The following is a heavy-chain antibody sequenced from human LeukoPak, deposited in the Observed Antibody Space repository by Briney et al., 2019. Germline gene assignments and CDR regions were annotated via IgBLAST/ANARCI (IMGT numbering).Heavy chain of an antibody. D-gene: IGHD2-15*01. V-gene: IGHV2-26*01. Sequence: SGSVLVKPTETLTLTCTVSGFSLSNARMGVSWIRQPPGKALEWLAHIFSNDEKSYSTSLKSRLTISKDTSKSQVVLTMTNMDPVDTATYYCARITEDIVVVVAATPSGFWFDPWGQGTLVTVSS. J-gene: IGHJ5*02. CDR1: GFSLSNARMG. CDR3: ARITEDIVVVVAATPSGFWFDP. CDR2: IFSNDEK.